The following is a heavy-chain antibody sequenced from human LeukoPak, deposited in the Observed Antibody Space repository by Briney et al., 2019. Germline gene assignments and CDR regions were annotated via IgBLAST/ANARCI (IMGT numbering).Heavy chain of an antibody. V-gene: IGHV3-21*01. CDR3: ARDSDFDSSGYYPYYYYYYNMDV. CDR1: GFTFTSYS. Sequence: GESLRLSCAASGFTFTSYSMNWVRLAPGKGLEGVSSISSSSSYIYYADSVKGRFTISRDNAKNSLFLQMNSLRAGDTAVYYCARDSDFDSSGYYPYYYYYYNMDVWGQGTTVTVSS. D-gene: IGHD3-22*01. J-gene: IGHJ6*02. CDR2: ISSSSSYI.